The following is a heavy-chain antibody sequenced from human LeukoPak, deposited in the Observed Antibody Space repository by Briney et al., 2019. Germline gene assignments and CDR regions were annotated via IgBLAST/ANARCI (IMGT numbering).Heavy chain of an antibody. J-gene: IGHJ5*02. CDR2: IYPGDSDT. D-gene: IGHD5-18*01. Sequence: GESLRISCKGSGYSFTSYWIGWVRQMPGKGLEWMGIIYPGDSDTRYSPSFQGQVTISADKSITTAYLQWSSLKASDTAMYYCARLGRIQLWKIDPWGQGTLVTVSS. V-gene: IGHV5-51*01. CDR3: ARLGRIQLWKIDP. CDR1: GYSFTSYW.